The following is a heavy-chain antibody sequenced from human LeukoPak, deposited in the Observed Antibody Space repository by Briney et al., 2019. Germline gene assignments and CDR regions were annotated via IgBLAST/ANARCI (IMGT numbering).Heavy chain of an antibody. Sequence: GGTLRLSCAASGINFRSSGMHWVRQAPGKGLEWVTFIQNDGSDKYYAASVKGRFTISRDNSKNTVYLHMASLRADDTALYYCAREGGRAVPGRFDQWGRGTLVTVSS. D-gene: IGHD6-13*01. CDR1: GINFRSSG. CDR2: IQNDGSDK. V-gene: IGHV3-30*02. J-gene: IGHJ4*02. CDR3: AREGGRAVPGRFDQ.